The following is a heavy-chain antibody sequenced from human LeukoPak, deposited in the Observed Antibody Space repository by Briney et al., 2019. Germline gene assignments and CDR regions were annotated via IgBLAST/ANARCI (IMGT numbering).Heavy chain of an antibody. J-gene: IGHJ4*02. CDR1: GFTFSYYA. CDR2: ISDDGYNK. D-gene: IGHD3-9*01. CDR3: ARLGYFDWGVAEKGTGRGAF. V-gene: IGHV3-30-3*01. Sequence: GGSLRLSCAASGFTFSYYAMTWGREAPGKGLEWGAVISDDGYNKYNSDSVKGRFTISRNNSKNTQYLQMNSLRVEDTAVYYCARLGYFDWGVAEKGTGRGAFWGQGTLVTVSS.